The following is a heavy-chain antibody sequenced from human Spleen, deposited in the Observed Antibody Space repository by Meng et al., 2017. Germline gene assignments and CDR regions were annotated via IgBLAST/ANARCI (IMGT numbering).Heavy chain of an antibody. CDR2: INWNGGRK. CDR3: SGHIDY. Sequence: GESLKISCAASGFTFDDYGMSWVRQAPGKGLEWVSDINWNGGRKGYADSVKGRFTISRDSAKNSLYLQMNSLKTEDTAVYYCSGHIDYWGQGTLVTGSS. CDR1: GFTFDDYG. D-gene: IGHD5-12*01. J-gene: IGHJ4*02. V-gene: IGHV3-20*04.